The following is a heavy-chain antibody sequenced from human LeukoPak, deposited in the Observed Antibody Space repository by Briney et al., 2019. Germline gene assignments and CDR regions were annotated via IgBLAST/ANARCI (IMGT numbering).Heavy chain of an antibody. Sequence: SETLSLTCAVSGGSISSSNWWSWVRPPPGKGLEWIGEIYHSGSTNYNPSLKSRVTISVDKSKNQFSLKLSSVTAADTAVYYCARDAYSSGWPYYFDYWGQGTLVTVSS. J-gene: IGHJ4*02. CDR3: ARDAYSSGWPYYFDY. CDR1: GGSISSSNW. CDR2: IYHSGST. V-gene: IGHV4-4*02. D-gene: IGHD6-19*01.